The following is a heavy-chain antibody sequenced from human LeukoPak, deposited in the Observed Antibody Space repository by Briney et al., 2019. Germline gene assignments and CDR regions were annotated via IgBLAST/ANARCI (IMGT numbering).Heavy chain of an antibody. D-gene: IGHD3-22*01. CDR1: GFTFSSFG. Sequence: PGGSLRLSCAASGFTFSSFGMHWVRQAPGKGLEWVAVIWYDGTNKYYADSAKGRFTISRDNSKNTLYLQMNSLRDEDTAVYYCARDESSGHLHLDYWGQGTLVTVSS. V-gene: IGHV3-33*01. J-gene: IGHJ4*02. CDR2: IWYDGTNK. CDR3: ARDESSGHLHLDY.